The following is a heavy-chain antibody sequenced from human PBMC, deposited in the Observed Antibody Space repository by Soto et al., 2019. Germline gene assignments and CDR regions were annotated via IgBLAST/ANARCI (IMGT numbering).Heavy chain of an antibody. D-gene: IGHD3-9*01. V-gene: IGHV4-59*08. CDR1: GGYISSYY. CDR3: ARLTGIYDILTGYSARNWFDP. J-gene: IGHJ5*02. CDR2: IYYSGST. Sequence: SETLSLTCTVSGGYISSYYWSWIRQPPGKGLEWIGYIYYSGSTNYNPSLKSRVTISVDTSKNQFSLKLSSVTAADTAVYYCARLTGIYDILTGYSARNWFDPWGQGTLVTVSS.